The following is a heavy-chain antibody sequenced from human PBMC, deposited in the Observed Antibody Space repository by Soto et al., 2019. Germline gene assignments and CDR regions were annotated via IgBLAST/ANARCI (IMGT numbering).Heavy chain of an antibody. Sequence: SETLSLTCTVSGTSIRIGGYYWTWIRQRPGKGLEWLGYIYYRGSTYYNPSLKTRVTLSLDPSKSQFSLTLTSVTAADTAIYYCASDLSGSRATIDYWGLGARVTVS. D-gene: IGHD6-13*01. CDR2: IYYRGST. CDR3: ASDLSGSRATIDY. V-gene: IGHV4-31*03. CDR1: GTSIRIGGYY. J-gene: IGHJ4*02.